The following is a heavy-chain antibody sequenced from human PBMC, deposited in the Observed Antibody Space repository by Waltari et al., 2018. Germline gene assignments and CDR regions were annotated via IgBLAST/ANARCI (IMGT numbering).Heavy chain of an antibody. Sequence: QLQLQESGPGLVKPSETLSLTCTVSGGSISSSSYYWGWIRQPPGKGLEWIGSIYYSGSTYYNPSLKSRVTISVDTSKNQFSLKLSSVTAADTAVYYCVRQPPFYGSGSSEVISWGQGTLVTVSS. V-gene: IGHV4-39*01. J-gene: IGHJ5*02. CDR3: VRQPPFYGSGSSEVIS. CDR2: IYYSGST. CDR1: GGSISSSSYY. D-gene: IGHD3-10*01.